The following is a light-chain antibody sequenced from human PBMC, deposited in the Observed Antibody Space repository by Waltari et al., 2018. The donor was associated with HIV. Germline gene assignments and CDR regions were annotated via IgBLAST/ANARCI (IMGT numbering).Light chain of an antibody. CDR3: QVWDASTDHVV. V-gene: IGLV3-21*02. CDR1: NIGRKN. CDR2: GGR. Sequence: SYVLTQPPSVSVAPGQTARIACGGDNIGRKNVHWYQQTSGQAPVLVIYGGRVRPSGVPDRISGTNSGNTATLTISRVEAGDETVFHCQVWDASTDHVVFGGGTKLTVL. J-gene: IGLJ2*01.